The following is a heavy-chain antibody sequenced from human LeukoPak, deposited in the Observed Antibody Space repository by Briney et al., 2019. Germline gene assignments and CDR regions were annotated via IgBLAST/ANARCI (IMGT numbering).Heavy chain of an antibody. CDR2: ISSSSSYI. Sequence: GGSLRLSCAASGFTFSSYAMSWVRQAPGKGLEWVSSISSSSSYIYYADSVKGRFTISRDNAKNSLYLQMNSLRAEDTAVYYCARDLDYYYYMDVWGKGTTVTVSS. D-gene: IGHD3-16*01. J-gene: IGHJ6*03. CDR3: ARDLDYYYYMDV. CDR1: GFTFSSYA. V-gene: IGHV3-21*01.